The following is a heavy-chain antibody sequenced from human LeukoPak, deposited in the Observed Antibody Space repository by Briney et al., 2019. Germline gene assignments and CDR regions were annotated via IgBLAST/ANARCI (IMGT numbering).Heavy chain of an antibody. CDR1: GFTFSSYW. J-gene: IGHJ2*01. Sequence: GGSLRLSCAASGFTFSSYWMHWVRQAPGKGLEWVSTISASGGSTYYADSVKGRSTISRDNSKNTLYLRMNSLRAEDTAVYYCAKGSSTYSITSYWYFDLWGRGTLVTVSS. CDR3: AKGSSTYSITSYWYFDL. CDR2: ISASGGST. V-gene: IGHV3-23*01. D-gene: IGHD6-13*01.